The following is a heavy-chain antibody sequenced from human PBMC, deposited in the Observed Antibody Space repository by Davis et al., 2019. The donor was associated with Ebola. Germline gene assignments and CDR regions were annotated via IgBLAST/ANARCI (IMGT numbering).Heavy chain of an antibody. J-gene: IGHJ5*02. CDR2: IKQDGSEK. D-gene: IGHD4-17*01. Sequence: GESLKISCAASGFTFSNAWMSWVRQAPGKGLEWVANIKQDGSEKYYVDSVKGRFTISRDNAKNSLYLQMNSLRAEDTAVYYCARDQSTVTTYWFDPWGQGTLVTVSS. CDR3: ARDQSTVTTYWFDP. CDR1: GFTFSNAW. V-gene: IGHV3-7*01.